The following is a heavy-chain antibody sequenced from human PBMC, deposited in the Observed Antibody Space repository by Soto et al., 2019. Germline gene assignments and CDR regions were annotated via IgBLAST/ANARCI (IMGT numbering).Heavy chain of an antibody. Sequence: VKVSCKASGGTFSSYAISWVRQAPGQGLEWMGGIIPIFGTANYAQKFQGRVTITADESTSTAYMELSSLRSEDTAVYYCARGDFGNAVAGTAYYYYGMDVWGQGTTVTVSS. CDR1: GGTFSSYA. CDR2: IIPIFGTA. CDR3: ARGDFGNAVAGTAYYYYGMDV. J-gene: IGHJ6*02. V-gene: IGHV1-69*13. D-gene: IGHD6-19*01.